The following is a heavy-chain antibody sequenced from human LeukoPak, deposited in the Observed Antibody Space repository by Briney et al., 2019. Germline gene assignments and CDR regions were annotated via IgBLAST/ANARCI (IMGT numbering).Heavy chain of an antibody. D-gene: IGHD3-16*02. CDR1: GYTFTSYY. CDR3: ARAGGSNRIDY. CDR2: INPSGGGT. J-gene: IGHJ4*02. Sequence: ASVKVSCKASGYTFTSYYVHWVRQAPGQGLEWMGIINPSGGGTSYAQKFQGRVTMTRDMSTSTVYMELSSLRSEDTAVYYCARAGGSNRIDYWSQGTLVTVSS. V-gene: IGHV1-46*01.